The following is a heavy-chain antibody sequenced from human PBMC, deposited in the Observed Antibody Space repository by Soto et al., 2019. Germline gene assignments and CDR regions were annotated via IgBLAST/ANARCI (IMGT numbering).Heavy chain of an antibody. CDR3: AKDVFSGGWYNYFDP. J-gene: IGHJ5*02. Sequence: QVHLVESGGGVVQPGRSLRLSCAASGFTVNNFGMHWVRQAPGKGPEWVAMISHDGTAKYYADSVKGRFTISRDNSKNTLYLQMNNLRTEDTAVYYCAKDVFSGGWYNYFDPVGQGTLVTVSS. V-gene: IGHV3-30*18. CDR2: ISHDGTAK. D-gene: IGHD2-15*01. CDR1: GFTVNNFG.